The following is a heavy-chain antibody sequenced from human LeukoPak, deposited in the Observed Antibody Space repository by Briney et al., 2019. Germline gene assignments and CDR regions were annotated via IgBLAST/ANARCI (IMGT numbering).Heavy chain of an antibody. CDR2: IKSSGSS. Sequence: SETLSLTCTVSGGSVSSYYWSWIRQPPGKGLEWIRYIKSSGSSNYNPSLKSRVTISMDTSKNQFSLRLNSVTAADTAVYYCARDGTVATNWFDPWGQGTLVTVSS. V-gene: IGHV4-59*02. J-gene: IGHJ5*02. CDR3: ARDGTVATNWFDP. D-gene: IGHD5-12*01. CDR1: GGSVSSYY.